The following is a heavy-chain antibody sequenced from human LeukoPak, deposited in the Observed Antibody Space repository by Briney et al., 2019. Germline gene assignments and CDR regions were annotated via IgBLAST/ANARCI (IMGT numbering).Heavy chain of an antibody. CDR1: GYTFTSYD. CDR3: ARGLSVRASDYYYYYYMDV. Sequence: GASVKVSCKASGYTFTSYDINWVRQATGQGLEWMGWMNPNSGNTDYVQKFQGRLTMTRNTSISTAYMELSSLRSEDTAVYYCARGLSVRASDYYYYYYMDVWGKGTTVTISS. D-gene: IGHD2/OR15-2a*01. CDR2: MNPNSGNT. J-gene: IGHJ6*03. V-gene: IGHV1-8*01.